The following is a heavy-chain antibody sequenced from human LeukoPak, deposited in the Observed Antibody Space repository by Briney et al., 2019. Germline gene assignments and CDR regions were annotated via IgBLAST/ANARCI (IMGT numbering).Heavy chain of an antibody. V-gene: IGHV4-59*12. CDR2: IYYSGST. CDR3: ARVLGDYVWGSLAPYYFDY. Sequence: PSETLSLTCTVSGGSISSYYWSWIRQPPGKGLEWIGYIYYSGSTICNPSLKSRVTISVDTSKNQFSLKLSSVTAADTAVYYCARVLGDYVWGSLAPYYFDYWGQGTLVTVSS. D-gene: IGHD3-16*01. CDR1: GGSISSYY. J-gene: IGHJ4*02.